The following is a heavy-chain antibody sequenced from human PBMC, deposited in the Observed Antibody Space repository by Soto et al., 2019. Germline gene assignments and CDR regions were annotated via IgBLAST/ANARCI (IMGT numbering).Heavy chain of an antibody. CDR2: IYYSGST. CDR1: GGSISSSSYY. Sequence: PSETLSLTCTVSGGSISSSSYYWGWIRQPPGKGLEWIGSIYYSGSTYYNPSLKSRVTISVDTSKNQFSLKLSSVTAADTAVYYSARRRSSPAADYWGQGTLVTVSS. J-gene: IGHJ4*02. D-gene: IGHD6-6*01. CDR3: ARRRSSPAADY. V-gene: IGHV4-39*01.